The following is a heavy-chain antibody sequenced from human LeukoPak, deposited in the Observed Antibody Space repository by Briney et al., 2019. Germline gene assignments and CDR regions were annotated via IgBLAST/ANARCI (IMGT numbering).Heavy chain of an antibody. D-gene: IGHD3-22*01. CDR1: GGSISSSSYY. V-gene: IGHV4-39*07. CDR2: IYYSGST. Sequence: SETLSLTCTVSGGSISSSSYYWGWIRQPPGKGLEWIGSIYYSGSTYYNPSLKSRVTISVDTSKNQFSLKLSSVTAADTAVYYCARDDYDSTNFDYWGQGTLVTVSS. J-gene: IGHJ4*02. CDR3: ARDDYDSTNFDY.